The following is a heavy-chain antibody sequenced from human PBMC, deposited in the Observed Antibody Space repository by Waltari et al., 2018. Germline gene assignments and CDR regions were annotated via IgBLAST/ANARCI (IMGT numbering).Heavy chain of an antibody. Sequence: QVQLQESGPGLVKPSETLSLTCTVSGCSISSSYWSWIRQPAGQGLEWIGRIYTSGSTNYNPPLKSRVTMSVDTSKNQFSLKLSSVTAADTAVYYCAREAPSYSSSWYGWFDPWGQGTLVTVSS. CDR1: GCSISSSY. CDR2: IYTSGST. CDR3: AREAPSYSSSWYGWFDP. D-gene: IGHD6-13*01. J-gene: IGHJ5*02. V-gene: IGHV4-4*07.